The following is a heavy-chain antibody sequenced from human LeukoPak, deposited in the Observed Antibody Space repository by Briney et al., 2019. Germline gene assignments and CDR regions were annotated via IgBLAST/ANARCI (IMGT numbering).Heavy chain of an antibody. V-gene: IGHV3-7*05. Sequence: PGGSLRLSCAASGFTFSGYWMNWVRQAPGKGLEWVANIKQDGTEKHYVDSVKGRFTISRDNAKKSLYLQMNNLRAEDTAVYYCARDGHANDACDIWGQGTMVTVSS. J-gene: IGHJ3*02. CDR2: IKQDGTEK. CDR1: GFTFSGYW. CDR3: ARDGHANDACDI.